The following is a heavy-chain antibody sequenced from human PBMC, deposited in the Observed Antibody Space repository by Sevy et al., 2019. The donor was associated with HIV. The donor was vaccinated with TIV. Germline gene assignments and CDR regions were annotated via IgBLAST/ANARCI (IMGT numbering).Heavy chain of an antibody. V-gene: IGHV3-23*01. Sequence: GGSLRLSCVASGFTFSSYAMSWVRQAPGKGLEWVSAISGSGGSTYYADSVKGRFTISRDNSKNTLYLQMNSLGAEDTAVYYCAKLGDDPDAFDIWGQGTMVTVSS. CDR3: AKLGDDPDAFDI. D-gene: IGHD2-21*02. CDR1: GFTFSSYA. J-gene: IGHJ3*02. CDR2: ISGSGGST.